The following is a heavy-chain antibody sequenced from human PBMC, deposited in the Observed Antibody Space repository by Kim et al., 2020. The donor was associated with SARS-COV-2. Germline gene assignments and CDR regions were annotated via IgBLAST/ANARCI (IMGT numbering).Heavy chain of an antibody. CDR2: DDNT. V-gene: IGHV3-23*01. CDR3: VKGAWLGY. Sequence: DDNTYYAESVKGRFTVSRDSARNMLYLQMDCLRADDTAVYYCVKGAWLGYWGPGTLVTVSS. D-gene: IGHD5-12*01. J-gene: IGHJ4*02.